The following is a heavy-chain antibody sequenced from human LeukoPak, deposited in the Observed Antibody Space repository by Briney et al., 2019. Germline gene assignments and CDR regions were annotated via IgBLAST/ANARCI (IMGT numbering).Heavy chain of an antibody. CDR1: GFTFSSYS. V-gene: IGHV3-21*01. CDR3: ASSYCSSTSCYTGYFDY. Sequence: GGSLRLSCAASGFTFSSYSMNWVRQAPGKGLEWVSSISSSSSYIYYADSVKGRFTISRDNAKNSLYLQTNSLRAEDTAVYYCASSYCSSTSCYTGYFDYWGQGTLVTVSS. D-gene: IGHD2-2*02. J-gene: IGHJ4*02. CDR2: ISSSSSYI.